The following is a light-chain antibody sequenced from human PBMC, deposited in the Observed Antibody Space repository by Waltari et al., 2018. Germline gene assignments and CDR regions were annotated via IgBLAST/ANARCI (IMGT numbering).Light chain of an antibody. CDR3: SSYAGSNNLV. CDR1: SSDGGVYNY. CDR2: EVS. J-gene: IGLJ2*01. V-gene: IGLV2-8*01. Sequence: QSALTQPPSASGSPGQSVTISCTGHSSDGGVYNYVSWYQQHPGKAPKLMIYEVSKRPSGVPDRFSGSKSGNTASLTVSGLQAEDEADYYCSSYAGSNNLVFGGGTKLTVL.